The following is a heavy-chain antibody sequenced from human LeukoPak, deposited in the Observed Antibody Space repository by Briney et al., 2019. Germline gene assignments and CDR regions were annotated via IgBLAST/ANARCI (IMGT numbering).Heavy chain of an antibody. CDR1: GFTFSSYW. CDR2: IKQDGSEK. D-gene: IGHD3-3*01. J-gene: IGHJ4*02. V-gene: IGHV3-7*01. Sequence: GGSLRLSCAASGFTFSSYWMSWVRQAPGKGLEWVANIKQDGSEKYYVDSVKGRFTISRDNAKNSLYLQMNSLRAEDTAVYYCARDAHNDFWSGSESNFDYWGQGTLVTVS. CDR3: ARDAHNDFWSGSESNFDY.